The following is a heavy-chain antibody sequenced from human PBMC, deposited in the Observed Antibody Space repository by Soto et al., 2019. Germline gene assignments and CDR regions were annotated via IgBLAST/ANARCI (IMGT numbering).Heavy chain of an antibody. J-gene: IGHJ5*02. V-gene: IGHV4-31*03. CDR1: SGSISSGGYY. Sequence: QVQLQESGPGLVKPSQTLSLTCTVSSGSISSGGYYWSWIRQHPGKGLEWIGYIDYSGSTYYNPSIKIRVTIAVDKYKNQFSLKLSSVTAADTAVYYCARMVSPDQFDPWGQGTLVTVSS. CDR2: IDYSGST. CDR3: ARMVSPDQFDP. D-gene: IGHD2-8*01.